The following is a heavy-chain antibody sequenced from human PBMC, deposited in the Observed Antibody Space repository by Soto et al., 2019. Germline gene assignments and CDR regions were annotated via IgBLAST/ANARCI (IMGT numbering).Heavy chain of an antibody. CDR3: ARQGVGGYVDY. D-gene: IGHD3-3*01. CDR1: GASISSSSYY. Sequence: QLQLQESGPGLVKPSETLSLTCTVSGASISSSSYYWGWIRQPPGKGLECIGSIYYSGSTYYNPSLKSRVTISVDTSKNQFSLKLSSVTAADTAVYYCARQGVGGYVDYWGQGTLVTVSS. V-gene: IGHV4-39*01. J-gene: IGHJ4*02. CDR2: IYYSGST.